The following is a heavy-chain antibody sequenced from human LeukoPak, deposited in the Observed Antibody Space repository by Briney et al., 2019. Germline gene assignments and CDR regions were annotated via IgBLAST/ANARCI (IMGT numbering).Heavy chain of an antibody. D-gene: IGHD2-21*01. CDR1: GFTFSSYA. CDR2: ISGSLQST. Sequence: GGSLRLSCAASGFTFSSYAMSWVRQAPGKGLEWVSGISGSLQSTYYADSVEGRFTISKDNSRNSLYLQMNSLRADDTAVYYCAKDRGDHIAYPPHWYFDLWGRGTLVTVSS. V-gene: IGHV3-23*01. CDR3: AKDRGDHIAYPPHWYFDL. J-gene: IGHJ2*01.